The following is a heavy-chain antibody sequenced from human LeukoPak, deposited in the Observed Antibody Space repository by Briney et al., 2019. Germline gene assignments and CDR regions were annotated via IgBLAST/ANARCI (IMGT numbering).Heavy chain of an antibody. CDR1: GFTFSSYS. J-gene: IGHJ6*02. Sequence: GGSLRLSCAASGFTFSSYSMNWVRQAPGKGLEWVSVIYSGGSTYYADSVKGRFTISRDNSKNTLYLQMNSLRAEDTAVYYCARDRAYDILTGYYPTNYYYGMDVWGQGTTVTVSS. CDR3: ARDRAYDILTGYYPTNYYYGMDV. CDR2: IYSGGST. V-gene: IGHV3-53*01. D-gene: IGHD3-9*01.